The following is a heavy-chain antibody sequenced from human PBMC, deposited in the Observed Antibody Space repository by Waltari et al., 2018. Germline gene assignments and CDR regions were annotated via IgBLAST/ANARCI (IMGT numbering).Heavy chain of an antibody. J-gene: IGHJ6*02. D-gene: IGHD1-1*01. CDR2: IIPMFNTS. Sequence: QVQLVQSGAEAKKPGSSVKVSCKSSGGTFANYAISWVRQAPGQGVEWMGVIIPMFNTSNYAQKFKDRVTITKDESTTTAFMELSGLRFDDTAIYYCARTLPPDNKSWHYYFGMDVWGQGTTVTVSS. CDR1: GGTFANYA. V-gene: IGHV1-69*05. CDR3: ARTLPPDNKSWHYYFGMDV.